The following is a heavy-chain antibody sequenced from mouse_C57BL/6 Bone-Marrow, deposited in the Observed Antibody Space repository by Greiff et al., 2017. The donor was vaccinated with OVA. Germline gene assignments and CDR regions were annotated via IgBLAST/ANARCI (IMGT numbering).Heavy chain of an antibody. CDR3: AGQLRPYYFDY. Sequence: EVKVEESGGGLVQPGGSMKLSCAASGFTFSDAWMDWVRQSPEKGLEWVAEIRNKANNHATYYAESVKGRFTISRDDSKSSVYLQMNSLRAEDTGIYYCAGQLRPYYFDYWGQGTTLTVSA. J-gene: IGHJ2*01. CDR2: IRNKANNHAT. CDR1: GFTFSDAW. V-gene: IGHV6-6*01. D-gene: IGHD3-2*02.